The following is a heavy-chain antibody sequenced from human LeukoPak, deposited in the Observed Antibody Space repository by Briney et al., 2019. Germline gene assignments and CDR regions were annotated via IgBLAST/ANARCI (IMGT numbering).Heavy chain of an antibody. D-gene: IGHD5-18*01. CDR1: GFXFRGSA. CDR3: ARDGYGLDTPMVSTNFDY. V-gene: IGHV3-30*04. J-gene: IGHJ4*02. Sequence: GGSLRLSCAASGFXFRGSAIHWVRQAPGKGLEWLAVTSYDGRNKYYADSAKGRFTISSDNSKNTLYLQMNSLRPEDTAVYYCARDGYGLDTPMVSTNFDYWGQGTLVTVSS. CDR2: TSYDGRNK.